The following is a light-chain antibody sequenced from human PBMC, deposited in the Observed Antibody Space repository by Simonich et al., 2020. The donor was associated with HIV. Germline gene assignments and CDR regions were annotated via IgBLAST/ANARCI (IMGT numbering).Light chain of an antibody. Sequence: IQMTQSPSTLSASVGDSVTITCRASQSISSWLAWYQQKPGKAPKLLIYAASGLQSGVPSRFSGSGSGTDFSLTISSLQPEDFATYYCLQDYNYPWTFGQGTKVEIK. CDR3: LQDYNYPWT. CDR2: AAS. J-gene: IGKJ1*01. CDR1: QSISSW. V-gene: IGKV1-6*01.